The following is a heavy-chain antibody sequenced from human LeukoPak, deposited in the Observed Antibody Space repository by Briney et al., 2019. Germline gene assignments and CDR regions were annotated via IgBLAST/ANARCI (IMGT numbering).Heavy chain of an antibody. V-gene: IGHV1-2*04. CDR2: INPNSGGT. Sequence: ASVNVSCKASGYTFTVYYMHWVRQAPGQGLEWMGWINPNSGGTNYAQKFQGWVTMTRDTSISTAYMELSRLRSDDTAVYYCARDQTRFTHPIDYWGQGTLVTVSS. J-gene: IGHJ4*02. CDR3: ARDQTRFTHPIDY. CDR1: GYTFTVYY.